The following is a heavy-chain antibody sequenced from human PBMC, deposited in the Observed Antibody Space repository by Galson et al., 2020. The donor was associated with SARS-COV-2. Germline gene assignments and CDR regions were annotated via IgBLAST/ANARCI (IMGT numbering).Heavy chain of an antibody. CDR2: IYTSGST. Sequence: SQTLSLTCTVSGGSISSYYWSWIRQPAGKGLEWIGRIYTSGSTNYNPSLKSRVTMSVDTSKNQFSLKLSSVTAADTAVYYCARGLGGGWEPHIDYWGQGTLVTVSS. J-gene: IGHJ4*02. V-gene: IGHV4-4*07. CDR1: GGSISSYY. CDR3: ARGLGGGWEPHIDY. D-gene: IGHD1-26*01.